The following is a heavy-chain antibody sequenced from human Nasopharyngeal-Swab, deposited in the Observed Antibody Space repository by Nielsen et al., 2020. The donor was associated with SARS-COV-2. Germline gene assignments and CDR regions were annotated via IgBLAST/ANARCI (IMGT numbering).Heavy chain of an antibody. D-gene: IGHD3-9*01. J-gene: IGHJ4*02. V-gene: IGHV1-24*01. CDR3: ATFRYYDILTGYYLSYYFDY. CDR1: GCTLTELS. CDR2: FDPEDGET. Sequence: ASVKVSCKVSGCTLTELSMHWVRQAPGKGLEWMGGFDPEDGETIYAQKFQGRVTMTEDTSTDTAYMELSSLRSEDTAVYYCATFRYYDILTGYYLSYYFDYWGQGTLVTVSS.